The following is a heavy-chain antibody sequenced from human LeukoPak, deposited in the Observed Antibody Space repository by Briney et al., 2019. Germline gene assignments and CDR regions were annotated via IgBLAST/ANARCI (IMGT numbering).Heavy chain of an antibody. Sequence: GSLRLSCAASGFTFSSYGMHWVRQAPGKGLEWVAVISYDGSNKYYADSVKGRFTISRDNAKNSLYLQMNSLRAEDTAVYYCAMGYCSGGSCYGREGYYYGMDVWGQGTTVTVSS. CDR1: GFTFSSYG. D-gene: IGHD2-15*01. J-gene: IGHJ6*02. CDR3: AMGYCSGGSCYGREGYYYGMDV. CDR2: ISYDGSNK. V-gene: IGHV3-30*03.